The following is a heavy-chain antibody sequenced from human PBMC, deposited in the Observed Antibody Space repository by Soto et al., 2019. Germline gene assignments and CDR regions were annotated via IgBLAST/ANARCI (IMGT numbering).Heavy chain of an antibody. CDR1: GYSFTTYG. J-gene: IGHJ5*02. CDR3: ARDTPHRRDSSEIDP. D-gene: IGHD3-22*01. CDR2: ISSYNGKT. Sequence: GASVKVSCKTSGYSFTTYGISWVRQAPGQGLEWMGWISSYNGKTNYAQKHQGRLTMTTDTSTSTVYMELRSLTSDDTAVYYCARDTPHRRDSSEIDPWGQGTLVTV. V-gene: IGHV1-18*01.